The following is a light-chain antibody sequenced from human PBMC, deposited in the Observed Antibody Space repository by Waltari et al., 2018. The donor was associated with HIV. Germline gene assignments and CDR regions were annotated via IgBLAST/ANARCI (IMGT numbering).Light chain of an antibody. J-gene: IGLJ3*02. Sequence: QSGVTQPPSASGTPGQRVTISCSGSSSNIGSNTINWFQQLPGTAPKLLIYNNNLRPSGVPDRFSGSKSGTSASLAISGLQSDDEADFYCAAWDDSLNAWVFGGGTKLTVL. CDR2: NNN. CDR1: SSNIGSNT. CDR3: AAWDDSLNAWV. V-gene: IGLV1-44*01.